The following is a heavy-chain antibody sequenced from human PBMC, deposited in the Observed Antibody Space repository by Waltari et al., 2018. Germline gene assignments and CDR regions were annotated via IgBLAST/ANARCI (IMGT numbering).Heavy chain of an antibody. D-gene: IGHD3-22*01. CDR1: GYTLTDFS. CDR2: FDPEDGET. J-gene: IGHJ4*02. V-gene: IGHV1-24*01. CDR3: ATRRPYDSSGYVSFGN. Sequence: QVQLVQSGAEVKKPGASVKVPCKVSGYTLTDFSLHWVRQAPGKGLEWMGGFDPEDGETSYAQKFQGRVTMTEDTSTDTAYMELSSLRSEDTAVYYCATRRPYDSSGYVSFGNWGQGTLVTVSS.